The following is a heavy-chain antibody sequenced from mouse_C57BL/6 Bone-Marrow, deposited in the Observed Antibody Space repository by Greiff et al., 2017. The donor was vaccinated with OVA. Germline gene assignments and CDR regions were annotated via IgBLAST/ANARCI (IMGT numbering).Heavy chain of an antibody. CDR3: ARLGVVYLDY. Sequence: EVQGVESGGDLVKPGGSLKLSCAASGFTFCSYGMSWVRQTPDKRLEWVATISSGGSYTYYPDSVKGRFTISRDNAKNTLYLQMSSLKSEDTAMYYCARLGVVYLDYWGQGTTLTVSS. V-gene: IGHV5-6*01. CDR1: GFTFCSYG. CDR2: ISSGGSYT. J-gene: IGHJ2*01. D-gene: IGHD1-1*02.